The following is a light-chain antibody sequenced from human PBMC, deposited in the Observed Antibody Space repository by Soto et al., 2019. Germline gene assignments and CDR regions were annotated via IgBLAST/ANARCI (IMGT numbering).Light chain of an antibody. J-gene: IGLJ3*02. CDR2: EGN. Sequence: QSVLTQPATVSGSPGQSITISCTGSSSDVGSYNLVSWYQQNQGKAPKLMIYEGNKRPSGVSNRFSGSKSGNTASLTISGLQAEDEADYYCCSYAGRTTWVFGGGTKLTVL. V-gene: IGLV2-23*01. CDR3: CSYAGRTTWV. CDR1: SSDVGSYNL.